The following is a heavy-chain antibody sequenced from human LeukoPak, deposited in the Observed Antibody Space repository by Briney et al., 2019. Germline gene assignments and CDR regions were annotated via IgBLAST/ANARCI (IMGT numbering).Heavy chain of an antibody. CDR3: TKGTIWLPFDY. D-gene: IGHD5-18*01. CDR1: GFTFSNAW. CDR2: ISRSGGTT. Sequence: GGPLRLPCAASGFTFSNAWMSWVPQAPGKGLEWVSAISRSGGTTYKAGSVKGRFTVSRDNSENTLYLQMNSLSAEVTAVYYCTKGTIWLPFDYWGQGTLVTVSS. J-gene: IGHJ4*02. V-gene: IGHV3-23*01.